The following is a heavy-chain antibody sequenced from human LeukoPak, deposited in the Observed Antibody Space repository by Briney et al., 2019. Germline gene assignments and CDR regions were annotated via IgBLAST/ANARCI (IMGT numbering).Heavy chain of an antibody. J-gene: IGHJ6*04. CDR3: AELGITMIGGV. Sequence: PGGSLRLSCAASGFTFTSFGMSWVRQAPGKGLEWVSTISGSGGSTYYADSVKGRFTISRDNAKNSLYLQMNSLRAEDTAVYYCAELGITMIGGVWGKGTTVTTSS. V-gene: IGHV3-23*01. CDR2: ISGSGGST. D-gene: IGHD3-10*02. CDR1: GFTFTSFG.